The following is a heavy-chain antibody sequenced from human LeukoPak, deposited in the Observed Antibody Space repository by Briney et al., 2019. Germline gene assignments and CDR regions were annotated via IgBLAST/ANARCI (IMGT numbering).Heavy chain of an antibody. CDR1: GYTFTGYY. V-gene: IGHV1-2*02. D-gene: IGHD2-2*01. Sequence: ASVKVSCKASGYTFTGYYMHWVRQAPGQGLEWMGWINPNSGGTNYAQKFQGRVTMTRDTSISTAYMELSRLRSDDTAVYYCASGGGVVPAATNWYFDLWGRGTLVTVSS. J-gene: IGHJ2*01. CDR3: ASGGGVVPAATNWYFDL. CDR2: INPNSGGT.